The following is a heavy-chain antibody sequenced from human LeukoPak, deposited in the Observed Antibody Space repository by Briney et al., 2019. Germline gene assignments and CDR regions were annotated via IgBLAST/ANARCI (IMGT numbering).Heavy chain of an antibody. Sequence: GGSLRLSCAASGFTFSSYAMSWVRQAPGKGLEWVSAISGSGGSTYYADSVKGRFTISRDNSKNTLYLQMNSLRAEDTAVYYCASCSYGPPLIDYWGQGTLVTVSS. V-gene: IGHV3-23*01. J-gene: IGHJ4*02. CDR1: GFTFSSYA. CDR2: ISGSGGST. D-gene: IGHD5-18*01. CDR3: ASCSYGPPLIDY.